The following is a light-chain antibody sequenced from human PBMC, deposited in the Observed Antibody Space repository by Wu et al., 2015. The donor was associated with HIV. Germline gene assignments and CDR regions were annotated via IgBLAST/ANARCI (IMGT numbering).Light chain of an antibody. J-gene: IGKJ3*01. V-gene: IGKV3-11*01. CDR2: EVS. Sequence: EIVLTQSPGTLSLSPGERATLSCRASQSMSRNYLAWYQQKPGQAPRLLIYEVSNRATGIPDRFSGSGSGTDFTLTISSLEPEDFAVYYCQQRSNWPPITFGPGTKVDIK. CDR3: QQRSNWPPIT. CDR1: QSMSRNY.